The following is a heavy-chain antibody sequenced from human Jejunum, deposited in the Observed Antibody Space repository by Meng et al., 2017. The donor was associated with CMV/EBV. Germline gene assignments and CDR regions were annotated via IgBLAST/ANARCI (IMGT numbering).Heavy chain of an antibody. CDR1: GGSISSSIHY. CDR2: GST. V-gene: IGHV4-39*01. Sequence: LSLTCTVSGGSISSSIHYWTWIRQPPGKGLEWIGSGSTYYNPSLKSRVTISVDTSKNQFSLMLTSVTAADTAVYYCVDYSSSYGWFDPWGQGTLVTVSS. D-gene: IGHD6-6*01. J-gene: IGHJ5*02. CDR3: VDYSSSYGWFDP.